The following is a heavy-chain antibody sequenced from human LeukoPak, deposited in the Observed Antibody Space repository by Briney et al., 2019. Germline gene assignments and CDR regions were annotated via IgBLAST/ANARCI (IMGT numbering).Heavy chain of an antibody. CDR2: IYYSGST. D-gene: IGHD4-23*01. V-gene: IGHV4-59*01. J-gene: IGHJ5*02. CDR1: GGSISSYY. Sequence: SETLSLTCTVSGGSISSYYWSWIRQPPGKGLEWIGDIYYSGSTNYNPSLKSRVTISVDTSKNQFSLKLSSVTAADTAVYYCAREKLTDYGGNSGWFDPWGQGTLVTVSS. CDR3: AREKLTDYGGNSGWFDP.